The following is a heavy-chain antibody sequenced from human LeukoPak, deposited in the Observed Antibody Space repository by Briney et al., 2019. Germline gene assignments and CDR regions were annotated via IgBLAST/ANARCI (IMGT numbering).Heavy chain of an antibody. CDR2: ISYSGINK. Sequence: AGSLRLSCAASGFTFSSFGMSWIRQPPGKGLEWVATISYSGINKYYAVSVKRRFTIYRDNSNNTLHLQMNSQRAEDSAIHYCAKVPYSDYGAWRPPFMDVWGQGTTVAVSS. CDR1: GFTFSSFG. D-gene: IGHD4/OR15-4a*01. CDR3: AKVPYSDYGAWRPPFMDV. V-gene: IGHV3-23*01. J-gene: IGHJ6*02.